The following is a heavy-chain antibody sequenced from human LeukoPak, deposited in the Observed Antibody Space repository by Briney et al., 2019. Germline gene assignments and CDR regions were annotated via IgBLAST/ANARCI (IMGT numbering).Heavy chain of an antibody. CDR2: IYHSGST. Sequence: SETLSLTCTVSGYSISSGYYWGWIRQPPGKGLEWIGSIYHSGSTYYNPSLKSRVTISVDTSKNQFSLKLSSVTAADTAVYYCARGAGQQLLIWSDPWGQGTLVTVSS. V-gene: IGHV4-38-2*02. CDR3: ARGAGQQLLIWSDP. J-gene: IGHJ5*02. D-gene: IGHD6-13*01. CDR1: GYSISSGYY.